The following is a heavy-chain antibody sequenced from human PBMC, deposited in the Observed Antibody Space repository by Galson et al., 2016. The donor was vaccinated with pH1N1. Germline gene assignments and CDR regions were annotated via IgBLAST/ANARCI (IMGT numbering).Heavy chain of an antibody. V-gene: IGHV4-39*01. D-gene: IGHD2/OR15-2a*01. CDR1: GGSISSSNFY. CDR2: IYYGEST. J-gene: IGHJ5*02. Sequence: LSLTCTVSGGSISSSNFYLGWIRQPPGKGLEWIESIYYGESTHYNPSHKSRVTMSVDTSKNQFSLKLSSVTAADTAVYYCARHAIVIDLSTYNWFDPWGQGNLVTVSS. CDR3: ARHAIVIDLSTYNWFDP.